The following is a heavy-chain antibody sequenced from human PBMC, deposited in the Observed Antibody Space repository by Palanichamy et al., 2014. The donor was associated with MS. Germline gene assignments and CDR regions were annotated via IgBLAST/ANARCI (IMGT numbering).Heavy chain of an antibody. J-gene: IGHJ4*02. D-gene: IGHD2-15*01. V-gene: IGHV3-23*01. CDR2: ISGSGDAI. CDR1: GFTFRSYA. CDR3: AKDQSTLGLPGRWSLLYFDY. Sequence: EVQMLESGGGLVQPGGSLRLSCAASGFTFRSYAMSWVRQAPGKGLEWVAAISGSGDAIYYADSVKGRFAISRDNSKNTLYVQMNGLRAEDTTVYYCAKDQSTLGLPGRWSLLYFDYWGQGTLVTVSS.